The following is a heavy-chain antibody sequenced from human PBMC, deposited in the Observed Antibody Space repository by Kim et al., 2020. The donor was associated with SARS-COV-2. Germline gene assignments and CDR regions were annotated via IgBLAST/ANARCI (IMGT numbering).Heavy chain of an antibody. CDR1: GYSFISYW. J-gene: IGHJ6*02. CDR2: IYPGDSDT. V-gene: IGHV5-51*01. CDR3: ARLPTAAAGPYYYYGMDV. Sequence: GESLKISCKGSGYSFISYWIGWVRQMPGKGLEWMGIIYPGDSDTRYSPSFQGQVTISADKSISTAYLQWSSLKASDTAMYYCARLPTAAAGPYYYYGMDVWGQGTTVTVSS. D-gene: IGHD6-13*01.